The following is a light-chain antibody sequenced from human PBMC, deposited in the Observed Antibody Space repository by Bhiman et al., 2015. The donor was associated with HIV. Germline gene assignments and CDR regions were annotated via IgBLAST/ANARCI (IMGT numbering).Light chain of an antibody. CDR3: NSRDSSGNQFV. V-gene: IGLV3-19*01. CDR2: AKN. CDR1: SLRSYY. J-gene: IGLJ1*01. Sequence: SSELTQDPAVSVALGQTVRITCQGDSLRSYYASWYQQKPGQAPLLVIYAKNNRPSGIPDRFSGSSSGNTASLTITGAQAEDEADYYCNSRDSSGNQFVFGTGTKVTVL.